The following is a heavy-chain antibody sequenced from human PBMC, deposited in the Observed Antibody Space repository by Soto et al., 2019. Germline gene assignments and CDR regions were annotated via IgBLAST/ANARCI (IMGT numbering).Heavy chain of an antibody. D-gene: IGHD3-9*01. CDR2: ISAYNGNT. V-gene: IGHV1-18*01. J-gene: IGHJ6*02. CDR3: ARGYYCDILTGYYNYYYYGMDV. Sequence: QVQLVQSGAEVKKPGASVKVSCKASGYTFTSYGISWVRQAPGQGLEWMGWISAYNGNTNYAQKLQGRVTMTTDTSTSTAYMELRSLRSDDTAVYYCARGYYCDILTGYYNYYYYGMDVWGQGTTVTVSS. CDR1: GYTFTSYG.